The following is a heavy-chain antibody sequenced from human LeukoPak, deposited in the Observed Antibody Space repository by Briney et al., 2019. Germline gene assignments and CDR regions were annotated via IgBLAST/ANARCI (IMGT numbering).Heavy chain of an antibody. V-gene: IGHV3-21*01. Sequence: GGSLRLSCAASGLTFSNYAMSWVRQAPGKGLEWVSSITSSGGGTYYADSVKGRFTISRDNAKNSLYLQMNSLRAEDTAVYYCARDGINAEFDPWGQGTLVTVSS. CDR2: ITSSGGGT. CDR1: GLTFSNYA. CDR3: ARDGINAEFDP. J-gene: IGHJ5*02.